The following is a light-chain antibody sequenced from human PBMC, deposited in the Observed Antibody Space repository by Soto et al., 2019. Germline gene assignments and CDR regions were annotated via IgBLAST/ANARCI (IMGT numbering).Light chain of an antibody. CDR2: EVS. Sequence: ALTQPASVSGSPGQSITISCTGTSSDVGGYNYVSWYQQHPGKAPKLMIYEVSNRPSGVSNRFSGSKSGNTASLTISGLQAEDEADYYCSSYTSSSTPYVFGTGTKV. CDR3: SSYTSSSTPYV. V-gene: IGLV2-14*01. J-gene: IGLJ1*01. CDR1: SSDVGGYNY.